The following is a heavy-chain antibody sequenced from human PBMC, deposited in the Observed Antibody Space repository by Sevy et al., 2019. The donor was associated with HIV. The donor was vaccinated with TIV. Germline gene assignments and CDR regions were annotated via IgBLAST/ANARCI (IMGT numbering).Heavy chain of an antibody. CDR1: GFTFGDYW. Sequence: GESLKISCAASGFTFGDYWLTWVRQVPGKGLEWVANIKQGGSETYYPDSGKGRFSISRDNAKNSLYLQMNSLRAEDTAVYYCARCQPDNYYHDGAVYYGLLFDHWGQGALVTVSS. D-gene: IGHD3-9*01. V-gene: IGHV3-7*01. J-gene: IGHJ4*02. CDR3: ARCQPDNYYHDGAVYYGLLFDH. CDR2: IKQGGSET.